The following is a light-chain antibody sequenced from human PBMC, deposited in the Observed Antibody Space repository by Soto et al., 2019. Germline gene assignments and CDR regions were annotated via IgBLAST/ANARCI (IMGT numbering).Light chain of an antibody. CDR3: QQYGSSPPYT. Sequence: EIVLTQSPGTLSLSPRERATLSCRASQSVSSSYLAWYQQKPGQAPRLLIYGASSRATGIPDRFSGSGSGTDFTLTISRLEPEDVAVYYCQQYGSSPPYTFGQGTKLEIK. CDR1: QSVSSSY. CDR2: GAS. J-gene: IGKJ2*01. V-gene: IGKV3-20*01.